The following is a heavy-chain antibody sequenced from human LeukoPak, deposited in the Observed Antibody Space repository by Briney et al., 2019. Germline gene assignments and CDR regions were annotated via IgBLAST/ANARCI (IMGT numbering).Heavy chain of an antibody. J-gene: IGHJ5*02. CDR2: IYHSGST. Sequence: PSETLSLTCAVSGYSISSGYYWGWIRQPPGKGLEWIGSIYHSGSTYYNPSLKSRVTISVDTSKNQFSLKLSSVTAADTAVYYCARGGYDILTDPWGQGTLVTVSS. CDR3: ARGGYDILTDP. CDR1: GYSISSGYY. D-gene: IGHD3-9*01. V-gene: IGHV4-38-2*01.